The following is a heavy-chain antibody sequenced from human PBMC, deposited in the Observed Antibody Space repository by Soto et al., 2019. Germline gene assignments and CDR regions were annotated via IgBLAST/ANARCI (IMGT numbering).Heavy chain of an antibody. CDR1: GFTFSSYG. V-gene: IGHV3-33*01. D-gene: IGHD2-15*01. CDR2: IWYDGSNK. J-gene: IGHJ3*02. Sequence: GGSLRLSCAASGFTFSSYGMHWVRQAPGKGLEWVAVIWYDGSNKYYADSVKGRFTISRDNSKNTLYLQMNSLRAEDTAVYYCARDQRGGADAFDIWGQGTMVTVSS. CDR3: ARDQRGGADAFDI.